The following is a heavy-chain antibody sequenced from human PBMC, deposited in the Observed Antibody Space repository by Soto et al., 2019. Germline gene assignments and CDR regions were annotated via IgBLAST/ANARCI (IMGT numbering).Heavy chain of an antibody. CDR3: AREGTVVVPAAISWFDP. D-gene: IGHD2-2*01. J-gene: IGHJ5*02. Sequence: SVKVSCKASGGTFSSYAISWVRQAPGQGLEWMGGIIPIFGTANYAQKFQGRVTITADESTSTAYMELSSLRSEDTAVYYCAREGTVVVPAAISWFDPWGQGTLVTVSS. CDR1: GGTFSSYA. CDR2: IIPIFGTA. V-gene: IGHV1-69*13.